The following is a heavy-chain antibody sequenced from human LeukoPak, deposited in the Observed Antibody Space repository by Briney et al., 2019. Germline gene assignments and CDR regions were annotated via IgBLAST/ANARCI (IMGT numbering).Heavy chain of an antibody. V-gene: IGHV3-15*01. CDR2: IKSKSDGGTT. CDR1: GFTFSNAW. J-gene: IGHJ4*02. CDR3: TTEGEEVRGVSLDC. Sequence: PGGSLRLSCAASGFTFSNAWMNWVRQAPGKGLEWVGRIKSKSDGGTTDYAAPVKGRFTISRDDSKNTLYLQMTSLKTEDTAVYYRTTEGEEVRGVSLDCWGQGTLVTVSS. D-gene: IGHD3-10*01.